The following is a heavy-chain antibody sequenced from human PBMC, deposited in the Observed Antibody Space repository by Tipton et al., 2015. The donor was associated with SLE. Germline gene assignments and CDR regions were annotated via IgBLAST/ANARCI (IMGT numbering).Heavy chain of an antibody. CDR2: INPNSGGT. J-gene: IGHJ1*01. D-gene: IGHD3-22*01. CDR1: GYTFTGYY. Sequence: QVQLVQSGAEVKKPGASVKVSCKASGYTFTGYYMHWVRQAPGQGLEWMGWINPNSGGTNYAQKFQGRVTMTRDPSISTAYMELSRLRSDDTAVYYWARSYYYDSSGSLGEDFQHGGQGTLVTVSS. CDR3: ARSYYYDSSGSLGEDFQH. V-gene: IGHV1-2*02.